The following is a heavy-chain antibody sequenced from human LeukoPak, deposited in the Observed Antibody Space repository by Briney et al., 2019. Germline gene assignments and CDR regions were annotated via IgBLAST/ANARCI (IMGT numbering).Heavy chain of an antibody. V-gene: IGHV4-4*07. J-gene: IGHJ4*02. CDR2: IYTSGSI. Sequence: SETLSLTCTVSGASISNNYWNWIRQPAGKGLEWIGRIYTSGSIDYNSSFESRVTMSVDTSKNQFSLRLSSVTAADTAVYYCTREYDGWNDYWGQGTLVTVSS. D-gene: IGHD1-1*01. CDR1: GASISNNY. CDR3: TREYDGWNDY.